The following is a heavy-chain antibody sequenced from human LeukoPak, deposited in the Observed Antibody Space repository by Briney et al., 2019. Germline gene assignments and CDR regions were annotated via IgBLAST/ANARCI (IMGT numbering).Heavy chain of an antibody. CDR2: IIPILGIA. CDR1: GGTFSSYA. Sequence: GASVKVSCKASGGTFSSYAISWVRQAPGQGLEWMGRIIPILGIANYAQKFQGRVTITADKSTSTAYMELSSLRSEDTAVYYCASYIDSSGYYYVDYWGQGTLVTVSS. V-gene: IGHV1-69*04. J-gene: IGHJ4*02. D-gene: IGHD3-22*01. CDR3: ASYIDSSGYYYVDY.